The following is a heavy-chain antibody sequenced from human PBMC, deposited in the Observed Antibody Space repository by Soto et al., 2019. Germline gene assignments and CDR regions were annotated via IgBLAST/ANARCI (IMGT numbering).Heavy chain of an antibody. CDR3: ARPEGYGSGSYYFDS. V-gene: IGHV1-46*01. CDR1: GYPFTTYH. CDR2: VYVTGTGT. J-gene: IGHJ4*02. D-gene: IGHD3-10*01. Sequence: QVQLVQSGAEVKKPGASVKVSCKASGYPFTTYHLHWVRQAPGQGLEWMGIVYVTGTGTRYAQKFQSRLTTTRDRSTSTVYMELSSLRSEDTAVYYCARPEGYGSGSYYFDSWGQGTLVTVSS.